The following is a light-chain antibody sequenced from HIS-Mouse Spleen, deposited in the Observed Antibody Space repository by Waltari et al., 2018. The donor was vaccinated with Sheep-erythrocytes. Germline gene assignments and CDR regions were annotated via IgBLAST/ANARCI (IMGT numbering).Light chain of an antibody. CDR2: EVS. CDR1: TSQVGGYNY. Sequence: QSALTQPPSASGSPGQSVTIPCPGTTSQVGGYNYVSWYQQHPGKAPKRMIYEVSKRPSGVPDRFSGSKSGNTASLTVSGLQAEDEADYYCSSYAGSNNWVFGGGTKLTVL. CDR3: SSYAGSNNWV. V-gene: IGLV2-8*01. J-gene: IGLJ3*02.